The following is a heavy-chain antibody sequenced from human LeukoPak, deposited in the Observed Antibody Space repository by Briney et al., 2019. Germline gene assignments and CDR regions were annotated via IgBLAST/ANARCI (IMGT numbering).Heavy chain of an antibody. D-gene: IGHD5-18*01. CDR2: ISSSGSTI. Sequence: GGSLRLSCAASGFTFSSYSMNWVRQAPGKGLEWVSYISSSGSTIYYADSVKGRFTISRDNAKNSLYLQMNSLRAEDTAVYYCARSRGYSYGDYYYGMDVWGQGTTVTVSS. V-gene: IGHV3-48*04. J-gene: IGHJ6*02. CDR3: ARSRGYSYGDYYYGMDV. CDR1: GFTFSSYS.